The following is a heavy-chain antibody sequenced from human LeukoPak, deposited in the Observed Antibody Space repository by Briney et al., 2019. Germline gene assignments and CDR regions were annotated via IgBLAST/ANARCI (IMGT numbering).Heavy chain of an antibody. J-gene: IGHJ4*02. Sequence: ASVKVSCKASGYTFTSYDINWVRQATGQGLEWMGWMNPNSGNTGYAQKFQGRVTMTRNTSISTAYMELSSLRSEDTAVYYCARGTTLYYDYGGNSFDYWGQGTLVTVSS. V-gene: IGHV1-8*01. D-gene: IGHD4-23*01. CDR3: ARGTTLYYDYGGNSFDY. CDR1: GYTFTSYD. CDR2: MNPNSGNT.